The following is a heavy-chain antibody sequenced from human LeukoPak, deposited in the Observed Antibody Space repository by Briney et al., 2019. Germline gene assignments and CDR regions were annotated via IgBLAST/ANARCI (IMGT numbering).Heavy chain of an antibody. D-gene: IGHD3-10*01. J-gene: IGHJ5*02. CDR2: IYHSGST. CDR3: ARVYGSGCRSGGNWFDP. CDR1: GGSISSGGYS. V-gene: IGHV4-30-2*01. Sequence: SQTLSLTCAVSGGSISSGGYSWSWIRQPPGKGLEWIGYIYHSGSTYYNPSLKSRVTISVDRSKNQFSLKLSSVTAADTAVYYCARVYGSGCRSGGNWFDPWGQGTLVTVSS.